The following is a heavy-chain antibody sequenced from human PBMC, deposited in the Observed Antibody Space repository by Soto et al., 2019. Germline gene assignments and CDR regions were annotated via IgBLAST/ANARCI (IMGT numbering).Heavy chain of an antibody. CDR1: GGSISGYY. CDR3: ARDSGYGDPFDY. V-gene: IGHV4-59*01. J-gene: IGHJ4*02. D-gene: IGHD4-17*01. CDR2: IYYSGST. Sequence: QVQLQESGPGLVKPSETLSLTCTVSGGSISGYYWSWIRQPPGKGLEWIGYIYYSGSTNYSPSLKSRVTISVDPSKNQFSLRLSSVTAADTAVYYCARDSGYGDPFDYWGQGTLVTVSS.